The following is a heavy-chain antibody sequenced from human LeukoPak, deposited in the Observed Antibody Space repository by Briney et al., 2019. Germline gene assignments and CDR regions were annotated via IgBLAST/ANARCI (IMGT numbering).Heavy chain of an antibody. CDR3: AKDLEGYNWNDGEKNY. V-gene: IGHV3-30*04. J-gene: IGHJ4*02. Sequence: PGGSLRLSCAASGFTFSSYAMHWVRQAPGKGLEWVAVISYDGSNKYYADSVKGRFTISRDNSKNTLYLQMNSLRAEDTAVYYCAKDLEGYNWNDGEKNYWGQGTLVTVSS. CDR1: GFTFSSYA. D-gene: IGHD1-20*01. CDR2: ISYDGSNK.